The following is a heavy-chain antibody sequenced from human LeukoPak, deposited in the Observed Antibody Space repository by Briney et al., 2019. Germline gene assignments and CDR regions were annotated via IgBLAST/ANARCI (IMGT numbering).Heavy chain of an antibody. V-gene: IGHV4-34*01. CDR1: GGSFSGYY. CDR2: INHSGST. Sequence: SETLSLTCAVYGGSFSGYYWSWIRQPPGKGLEWIGEINHSGSTNYNPSLKSRVTISVDTSKNQLSLKLSSVTAADTAVYYCASQVAVAGTVRDYWGQGTLVTVSS. CDR3: ASQVAVAGTVRDY. J-gene: IGHJ4*02. D-gene: IGHD6-19*01.